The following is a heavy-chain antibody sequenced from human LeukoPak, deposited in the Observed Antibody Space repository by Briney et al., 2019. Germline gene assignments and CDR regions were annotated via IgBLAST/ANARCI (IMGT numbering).Heavy chain of an antibody. CDR3: AKHSYDSSGYYSIDY. CDR2: IIGSVHST. V-gene: IGHV3-23*01. CDR1: GFTLTSYA. Sequence: PGESLRLSCAASGFTLTSYAMSWVRQAPGKGLEWVSAIIGSVHSTYYADSVKGRFTISRDNSKNTLCLQMNSLRAEDTAVYYCAKHSYDSSGYYSIDYWGQGTLVTVFS. J-gene: IGHJ4*02. D-gene: IGHD3-22*01.